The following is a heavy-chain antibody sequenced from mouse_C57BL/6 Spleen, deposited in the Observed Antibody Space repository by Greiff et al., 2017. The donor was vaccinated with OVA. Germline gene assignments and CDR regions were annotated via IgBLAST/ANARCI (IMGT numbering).Heavy chain of an antibody. CDR3: ARRGTYYGSSYLYYFDY. V-gene: IGHV5-17*01. CDR2: ISSGSSTI. D-gene: IGHD1-1*01. Sequence: EVQGVESGGGLVKPGGSLKLSCAASGFTFSDYGMHWVRQAPEKGLEWVAYISSGSSTIYYADTVKGRFTISRDNAKNTLFLQMTSLRSEDTAMYYCARRGTYYGSSYLYYFDYWGQGTTLTVSS. J-gene: IGHJ2*01. CDR1: GFTFSDYG.